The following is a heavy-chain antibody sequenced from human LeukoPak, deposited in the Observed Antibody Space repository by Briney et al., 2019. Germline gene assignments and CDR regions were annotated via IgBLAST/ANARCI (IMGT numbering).Heavy chain of an antibody. J-gene: IGHJ4*02. CDR1: GFTFSSYG. Sequence: PGGSLRLSCAASGFTFSSYGMSWVRQAPGKGLEWVSAISGSGGSTYYADSVKGRFTISRDNSKNTLYLQMSSLRAEDTAVYYCAKGYSSGWYYFDYWGQGTLVTVSS. V-gene: IGHV3-23*01. CDR2: ISGSGGST. D-gene: IGHD6-19*01. CDR3: AKGYSSGWYYFDY.